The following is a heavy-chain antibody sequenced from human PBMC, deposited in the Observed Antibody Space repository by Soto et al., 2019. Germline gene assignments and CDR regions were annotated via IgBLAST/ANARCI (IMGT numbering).Heavy chain of an antibody. D-gene: IGHD3-3*01. V-gene: IGHV1-8*01. CDR2: INPNSGNT. Sequence: QVQLVQSGAEVKKPGASVKVSCKASGYTFTSYDINWVRQATGQGLEWMGWINPNSGNTGYAQKFQGRVTLTRNTSINTAYMELSSLRSEDTAVYYCGGVAEGIGWDVWGQGITVTVSS. CDR1: GYTFTSYD. J-gene: IGHJ6*02. CDR3: GGVAEGIGWDV.